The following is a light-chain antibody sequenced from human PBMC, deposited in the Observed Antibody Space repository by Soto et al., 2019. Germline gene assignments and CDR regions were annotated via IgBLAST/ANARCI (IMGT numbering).Light chain of an antibody. V-gene: IGLV2-11*01. CDR1: SSDVGGYNY. Sequence: QSALTQPRSVSGSPGQSVTISCTGTSSDVGGYNYVSWYQQHPGKAPKLIIYDVSKRPSGVPDRFSGSKSGNTASLTISGLQAEDETDYYGCSYAGSYTFEVFGGGTKLTVL. CDR3: CSYAGSYTFEV. J-gene: IGLJ2*01. CDR2: DVS.